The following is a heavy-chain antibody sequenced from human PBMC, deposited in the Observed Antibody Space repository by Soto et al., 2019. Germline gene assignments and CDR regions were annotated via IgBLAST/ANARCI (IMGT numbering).Heavy chain of an antibody. V-gene: IGHV4-34*01. CDR1: SGSFSGYY. CDR2: ITHGGST. CDR3: ARGRLFLTPSGLAITYFDY. D-gene: IGHD3-3*01. Sequence: QVQLQQWGAGLLKPSETLSLTCAVYSGSFSGYYYSWIRQPPGKGLEWIGEITHGGSTTYSPSLKSRVAMSLDTSKNQISLKMTSVTAADTAVYYCARGRLFLTPSGLAITYFDYWGQGSLVSVSS. J-gene: IGHJ4*02.